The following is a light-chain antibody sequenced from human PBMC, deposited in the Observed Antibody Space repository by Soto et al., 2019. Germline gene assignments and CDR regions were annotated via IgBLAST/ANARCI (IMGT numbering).Light chain of an antibody. V-gene: IGKV3-15*01. CDR1: QSVSSN. Sequence: EIVMTQSPATLSVSPGERATLSCRASQSVSSNLAWYQQKPGQAPRRLIYGASTRATGIPARFSGSGSGTEFILTISSLQSEDFAVYYCQQYNNWPPWTFGQGTKVEIK. CDR2: GAS. CDR3: QQYNNWPPWT. J-gene: IGKJ1*01.